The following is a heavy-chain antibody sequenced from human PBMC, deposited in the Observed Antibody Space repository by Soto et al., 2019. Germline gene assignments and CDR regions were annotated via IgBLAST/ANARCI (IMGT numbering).Heavy chain of an antibody. CDR1: GFTFSNNG. CDR3: VKDKGAAAGFDY. CDR2: ISYEGSEK. D-gene: IGHD6-13*01. Sequence: QVHLVESGGGVVHPGRSLRLSCAASGFTFSNNGMHWVRQAPGKGLEWMGVISYEGSEKYYAGSVKGRFTISRDNSKNTLYLQMDTLRAEDTAIYYCVKDKGAAAGFDYWGQGILGTVSS. J-gene: IGHJ4*02. V-gene: IGHV3-30*18.